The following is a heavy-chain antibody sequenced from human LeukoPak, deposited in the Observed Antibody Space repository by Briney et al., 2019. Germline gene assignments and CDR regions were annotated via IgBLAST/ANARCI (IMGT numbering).Heavy chain of an antibody. CDR2: IYTSGST. V-gene: IGHV4-61*02. Sequence: SQTLSLTCTVSGGSISSGSYYWSWIRQPAGTGLEWIGRIYTSGSTNYNPSLKSRVTISVDTSKNQFSLKLSSVTAADTAVYYCAREAPFYCSSTSCYTFGYYYYYYMDVWGKGTTVTVSS. CDR3: AREAPFYCSSTSCYTFGYYYYYYMDV. D-gene: IGHD2-2*02. J-gene: IGHJ6*03. CDR1: GGSISSGSYY.